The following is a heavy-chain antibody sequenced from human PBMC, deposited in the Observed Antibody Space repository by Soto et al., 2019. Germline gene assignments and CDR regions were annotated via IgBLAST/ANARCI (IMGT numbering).Heavy chain of an antibody. CDR1: GFTFSNYA. J-gene: IGHJ4*02. D-gene: IGHD6-19*01. Sequence: QVQLVESGGGVVQPGKSLRLSCAASGFTFSNYAMHWVRQAPGKGLEWVAVLWYDGSNKYYADSVKGRFTISRDNSKNTLYLVMNSLRPEDTAVYYCAKEAEVNSGWGLDSWGQGTLVTVSS. CDR3: AKEAEVNSGWGLDS. V-gene: IGHV3-30*18. CDR2: LWYDGSNK.